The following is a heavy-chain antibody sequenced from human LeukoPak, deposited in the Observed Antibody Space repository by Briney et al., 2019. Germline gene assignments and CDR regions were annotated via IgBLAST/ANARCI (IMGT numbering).Heavy chain of an antibody. CDR3: ARTYGSGSLDY. D-gene: IGHD2-15*01. Sequence: PGGPLRLSCAASGFTFSNYNMNWVRQAPGKVLEWVSSITSGGSYIFYADSVQGRFTISRDNAKNSIYLQMNTLRAEDTAVYYCARTYGSGSLDYGGQGTLVTVSS. J-gene: IGHJ4*02. V-gene: IGHV3-21*01. CDR2: ITSGGSYI. CDR1: GFTFSNYN.